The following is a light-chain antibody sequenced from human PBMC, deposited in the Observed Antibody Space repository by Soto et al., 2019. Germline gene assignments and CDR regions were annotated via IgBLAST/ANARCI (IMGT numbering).Light chain of an antibody. Sequence: QSALTQPPSVSAAPGQRVTISCSGSSSNIENNYVSWYRQLPGTAPNLLIYEDNKRPSGIPDRFSGSKSGTSATLGITGLETGDEADYYCATWDSSLSGGVFGTGTKVPV. CDR2: EDN. CDR1: SSNIENNY. V-gene: IGLV1-51*02. CDR3: ATWDSSLSGGV. J-gene: IGLJ1*01.